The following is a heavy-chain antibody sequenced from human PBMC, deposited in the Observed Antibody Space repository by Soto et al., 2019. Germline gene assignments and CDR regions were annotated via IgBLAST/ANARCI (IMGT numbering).Heavy chain of an antibody. D-gene: IGHD3-10*01. V-gene: IGHV3-33*01. CDR2: IWYDGSNK. CDR1: GFTFSSYG. CDR3: ARAHSGSGSSGWFGP. J-gene: IGHJ5*02. Sequence: QVQLVESGGGVVQPGRSLSLSCAASGFTFSSYGMHWVRQAPGKGLEWVAVIWYDGSNKYYADSVKGRFTISRDNSKNTLYLQVNSRRAEDTAVYYCARAHSGSGSSGWFGPWGQGTLVTVSS.